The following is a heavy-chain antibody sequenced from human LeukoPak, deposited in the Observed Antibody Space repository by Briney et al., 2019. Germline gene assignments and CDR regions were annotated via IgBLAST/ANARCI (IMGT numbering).Heavy chain of an antibody. V-gene: IGHV3-23*01. CDR3: ARDGFYSSSWYYHYYYYGMDV. CDR2: ISGSGGST. D-gene: IGHD6-13*01. J-gene: IGHJ6*02. CDR1: GFTFSSYA. Sequence: GGSLRLSCAASGFTFSSYAMSWVRQAPGKGLEWVSAISGSGGSTYYADSVKGRFTISRDNAKNSLYLQMNSLRAEDEAVYYCARDGFYSSSWYYHYYYYGMDVWGQGTTVTVSS.